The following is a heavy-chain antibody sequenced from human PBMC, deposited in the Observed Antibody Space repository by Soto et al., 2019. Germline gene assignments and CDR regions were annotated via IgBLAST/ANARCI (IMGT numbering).Heavy chain of an antibody. Sequence: SETVSLTYTVYGGSISSGGYYWSWIRQHPGKGLEWIGYIYYSGSTYYNPSLKSRVTISVDTSKNQFSLKLSSVTAADTAVYYCARAERYDSSGYGVLLDHFDYWGQGTLVTVSS. J-gene: IGHJ4*02. CDR3: ARAERYDSSGYGVLLDHFDY. V-gene: IGHV4-31*03. CDR2: IYYSGST. CDR1: GGSISSGGYY. D-gene: IGHD3-22*01.